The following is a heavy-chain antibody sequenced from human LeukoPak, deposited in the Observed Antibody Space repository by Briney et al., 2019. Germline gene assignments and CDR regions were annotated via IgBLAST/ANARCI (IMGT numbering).Heavy chain of an antibody. J-gene: IGHJ3*02. CDR2: IKQDGSEK. D-gene: IGHD5-12*01. V-gene: IGHV3-7*01. Sequence: PGGSLRLSCAASGFTFSSYWMSWVRQAPGKGLEWVANIKQDGSEKYYVDSVKGRFTISRDNAKNSLYLQMNSLRAEDTAVYYCARESDIVATNDAFDIWGQGTMVTVSS. CDR1: GFTFSSYW. CDR3: ARESDIVATNDAFDI.